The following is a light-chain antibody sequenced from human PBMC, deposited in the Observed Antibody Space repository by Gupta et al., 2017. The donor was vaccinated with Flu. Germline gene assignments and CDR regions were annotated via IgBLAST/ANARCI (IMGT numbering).Light chain of an antibody. Sequence: QSALTQPASVSGSPGQSITISCTGTSSDVGSYNLVSWYQQHPGKAPKLMIYEVTKRPSGVSNRFSGSKSGNTASLTISGLQAEDEADYYCCSYACSGTSRVFGGGTKLTVL. CDR1: SSDVGSYNL. V-gene: IGLV2-23*02. J-gene: IGLJ3*02. CDR2: EVT. CDR3: CSYACSGTSRV.